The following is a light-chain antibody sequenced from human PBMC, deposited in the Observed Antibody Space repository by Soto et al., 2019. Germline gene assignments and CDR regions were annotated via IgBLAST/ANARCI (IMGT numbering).Light chain of an antibody. Sequence: QSAXTQPPSASGSPGQSVTISCTGTSSDVGGYNYVSWYQQHPGKAPKLMIYEVSKRPSGVPDRFSGSKSGNTASLTVSGLQTEDEADYYCSSFANSNNFAFGTGTKVTVL. CDR2: EVS. CDR1: SSDVGGYNY. V-gene: IGLV2-8*01. J-gene: IGLJ1*01. CDR3: SSFANSNNFA.